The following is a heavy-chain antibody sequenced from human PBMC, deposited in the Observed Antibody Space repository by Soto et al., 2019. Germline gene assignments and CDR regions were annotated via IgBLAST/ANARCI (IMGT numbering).Heavy chain of an antibody. D-gene: IGHD3-22*01. J-gene: IGHJ1*01. CDR2: ISGSGGGT. Sequence: EVQLLESGGGLVQPGGSLRLSCAASGFTFNIYAMSWVRQAPGKGLEWVSAISGSGGGTYYADSVKGRFTISRDNSNNTLSLQMSSLRAEDKAVYYCAQCGYDRGGRLLRYFQHWGQGTLVTVSS. V-gene: IGHV3-23*01. CDR3: AQCGYDRGGRLLRYFQH. CDR1: GFTFNIYA.